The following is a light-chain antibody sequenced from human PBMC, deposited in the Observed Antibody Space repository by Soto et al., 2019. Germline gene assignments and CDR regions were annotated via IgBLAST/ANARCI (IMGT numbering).Light chain of an antibody. CDR2: AAS. J-gene: IGKJ1*01. V-gene: IGKV1-39*01. Sequence: DIQMTQSPSSLSASVGDRVTITCRASQSISRYLNWYQQKPGKAPKLLIYAASSLQSEVPSRFSGSGSGTDFTLTISSLQPEDFATYYCQQSYSKAFGQGTKVEIK. CDR1: QSISRY. CDR3: QQSYSKA.